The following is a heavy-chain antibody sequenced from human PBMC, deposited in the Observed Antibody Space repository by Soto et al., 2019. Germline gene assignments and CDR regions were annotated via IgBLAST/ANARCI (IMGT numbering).Heavy chain of an antibody. CDR2: ISGSGGST. CDR1: GFTFSSYA. D-gene: IGHD6-19*01. V-gene: IGHV3-23*01. CDR3: AKGQQWLDPTLEYFQH. Sequence: GGSLRLSCAASGFTFSSYAMSWVRQAPGKGLEWVSAISGSGGSTYYADSVKGRFTISRDNSKNTLYLQMNSLRAEDTAVYYCAKGQQWLDPTLEYFQHWGQGTLVTVSS. J-gene: IGHJ1*01.